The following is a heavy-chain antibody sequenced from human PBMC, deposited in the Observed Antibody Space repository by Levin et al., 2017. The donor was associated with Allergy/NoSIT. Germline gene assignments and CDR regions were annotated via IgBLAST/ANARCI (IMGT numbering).Heavy chain of an antibody. CDR1: GFTFSSYA. Sequence: PGESLKISCAASGFTFSSYAMSWVRQAPGKGLEWVSAISGSGGSTYYADSVKGRFTISRDNSKNTLYLQMNSLRAEDTAVYYCAKPRGYSYGYDAFDIWGQGTMVTVSS. V-gene: IGHV3-23*01. D-gene: IGHD5-18*01. J-gene: IGHJ3*02. CDR2: ISGSGGST. CDR3: AKPRGYSYGYDAFDI.